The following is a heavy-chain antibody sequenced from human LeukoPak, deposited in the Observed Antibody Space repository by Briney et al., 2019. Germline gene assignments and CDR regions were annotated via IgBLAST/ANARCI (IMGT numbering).Heavy chain of an antibody. Sequence: ASVKVSCKASGGTFSSYAISWVRQAPGQGLEWMGGIIPIFGTANYAQKFQGRVTMTRNTSISTAYMELSSLRSEDTAVYYCARGFLDYYMDVWGKGTTATVSS. CDR1: GGTFSSYA. CDR2: IIPIFGTA. J-gene: IGHJ6*03. CDR3: ARGFLDYYMDV. D-gene: IGHD2/OR15-2a*01. V-gene: IGHV1-69*05.